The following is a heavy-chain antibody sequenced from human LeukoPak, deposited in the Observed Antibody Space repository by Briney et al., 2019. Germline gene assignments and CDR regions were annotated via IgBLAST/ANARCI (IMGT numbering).Heavy chain of an antibody. J-gene: IGHJ4*02. D-gene: IGHD6-25*01. CDR3: ARLSTAAADSDY. V-gene: IGHV3-7*01. Sequence: GGSLRPSCAASGFTVSSNYMSWVRQAPGKGLEWVANIKQDGFEKYYVDSVKGRFTISRDNAKNSLFLQMNSLRAEGTAVYYCARLSTAAADSDYWGQGTLVTVSS. CDR1: GFTVSSNY. CDR2: IKQDGFEK.